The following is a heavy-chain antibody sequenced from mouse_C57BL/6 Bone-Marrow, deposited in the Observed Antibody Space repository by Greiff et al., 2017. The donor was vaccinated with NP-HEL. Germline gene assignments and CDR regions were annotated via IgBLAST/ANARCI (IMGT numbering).Heavy chain of an antibody. J-gene: IGHJ2*01. D-gene: IGHD1-1*02. CDR1: GYTFTDYD. CDR2: IYPGNGNT. Sequence: QVQLQQSGAELVRPGASVKLSCKASGYTFTDYDINWVKQRHGQGLEWIGNIYPGNGNTYYNEKFKGKATLTADKSSSTAYMQLSSLTSEDSAVYFCSRSILFYFDYWGRGTTLTVSA. V-gene: IGHV1-76*01. CDR3: SRSILFYFDY.